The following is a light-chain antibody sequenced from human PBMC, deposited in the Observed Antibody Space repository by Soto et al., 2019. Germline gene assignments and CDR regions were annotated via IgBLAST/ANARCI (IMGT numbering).Light chain of an antibody. V-gene: IGKV3-15*01. Sequence: EIVMTQSPATLSVSPGERATLSCRASQSLSTNLVWYQQRPGQAPRLLIYGASTRATGIPARFSGSGSGTEFTLTISSLQSEDLAEYYCHQYSKSWTFGQGTKVEIK. CDR3: HQYSKSWT. J-gene: IGKJ1*01. CDR1: QSLSTN. CDR2: GAS.